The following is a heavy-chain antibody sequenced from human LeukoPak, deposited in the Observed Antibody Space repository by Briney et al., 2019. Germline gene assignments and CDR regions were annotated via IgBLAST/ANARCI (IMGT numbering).Heavy chain of an antibody. Sequence: GGSLRLSCAASGFTFSSYSMNWVRQAPGKGLEWVSSISSSSSYIYYADSVKGRFTISRDNAKNSLYLQMNSLRAEDTAVYYCATSILCGGDKEAYWSQGTLVTVSS. CDR3: ATSILCGGDKEAY. CDR1: GFTFSSYS. D-gene: IGHD2-21*01. CDR2: ISSSSSYI. J-gene: IGHJ4*02. V-gene: IGHV3-21*01.